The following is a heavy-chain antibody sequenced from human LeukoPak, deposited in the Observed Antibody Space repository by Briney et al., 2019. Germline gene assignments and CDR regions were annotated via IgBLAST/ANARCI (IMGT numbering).Heavy chain of an antibody. D-gene: IGHD6-19*01. V-gene: IGHV1-3*01. J-gene: IGHJ5*02. CDR3: ARGSLRVAVAGRVHNWFDP. CDR2: INAGNGNT. CDR1: GYTFTSYG. Sequence: GASVTVSCTASGYTFTSYGISWVRQAPGQGLEWMGWINAGNGNTKYSQKFQGRVTITRDTSASTAYMELSSLRSEDTAVYYCARGSLRVAVAGRVHNWFDPWGQGTLVTVSS.